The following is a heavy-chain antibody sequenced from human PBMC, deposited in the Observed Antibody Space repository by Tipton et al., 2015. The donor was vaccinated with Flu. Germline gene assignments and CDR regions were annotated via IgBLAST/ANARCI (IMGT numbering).Heavy chain of an antibody. CDR1: GGSISSSSYY. V-gene: IGHV4-39*07. J-gene: IGHJ4*02. CDR3: AREVGAEFDY. Sequence: TLSLTCTVSGGSISSSSYYWGWIRQPPGKGLEWIGSIYYSGSTYYNPSLKSRVTISVDTSKNQFSLKLSPVTAADTAVYYCAREVGAEFDYWGQGTLVTVSS. CDR2: IYYSGST. D-gene: IGHD1-26*01.